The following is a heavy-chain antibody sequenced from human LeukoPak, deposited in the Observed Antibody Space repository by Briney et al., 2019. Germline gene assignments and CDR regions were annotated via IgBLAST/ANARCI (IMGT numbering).Heavy chain of an antibody. D-gene: IGHD1-1*01. CDR3: ARVLRQGTEYYYYYMDV. CDR2: IYYSGST. J-gene: IGHJ6*03. Sequence: SETLSLTCTLSGGSISSYYWSWIRQPPGKGLEWIGYIYYSGSTNYNPSLKSRVTISVDTSKNQFSLKLSSVTAADTAVYYCARVLRQGTEYYYYYMDVWGKGTTVTVSS. V-gene: IGHV4-59*01. CDR1: GGSISSYY.